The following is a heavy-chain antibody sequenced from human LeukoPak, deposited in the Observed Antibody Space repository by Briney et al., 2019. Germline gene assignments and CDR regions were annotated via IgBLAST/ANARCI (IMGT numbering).Heavy chain of an antibody. CDR1: GGSISTYY. D-gene: IGHD6-6*01. CDR3: ARGGAARLHFQN. Sequence: SETLSLTCTVSGGSISTYYWNWIRQPPGKGLEWIGYIYHSGSTNYNPSLQSRVAISVDTSKNQFSLNLNSVTAADTAVYYCARGGAARLHFQNWGQGTLVTVSS. J-gene: IGHJ1*01. V-gene: IGHV4-59*01. CDR2: IYHSGST.